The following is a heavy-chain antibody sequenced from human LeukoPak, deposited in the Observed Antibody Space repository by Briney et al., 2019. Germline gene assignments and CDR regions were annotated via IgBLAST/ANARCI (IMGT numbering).Heavy chain of an antibody. V-gene: IGHV1-18*01. Sequence: ASVKVSCKASDYTFTSYGISWVRQAPGQGLEWMGWITTYNGNTKYAQTLQGRITMTTDTSTSTSYMELRSLRSDDTAVYYCARGPYYYGSGSLPHYFDYWGQGTLVTASS. CDR3: ARGPYYYGSGSLPHYFDY. CDR1: DYTFTSYG. D-gene: IGHD3-10*01. J-gene: IGHJ4*02. CDR2: ITTYNGNT.